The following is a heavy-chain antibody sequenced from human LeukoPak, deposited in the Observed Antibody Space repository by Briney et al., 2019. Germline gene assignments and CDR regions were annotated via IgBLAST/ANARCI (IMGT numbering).Heavy chain of an antibody. CDR1: GFTFDDYA. CDR2: ISGDGGST. D-gene: IGHD3-3*01. Sequence: GGSLRLSCAASGFTFDDYAMHWVRQAPGKGLEWVSLISGDGGSTYYADSVKGRFTISRDNSKNSLYLRMNSLRTEDTALYYCAKDSLFWSGYYWNWFDPWGQGTLVTVSS. J-gene: IGHJ5*02. CDR3: AKDSLFWSGYYWNWFDP. V-gene: IGHV3-43*02.